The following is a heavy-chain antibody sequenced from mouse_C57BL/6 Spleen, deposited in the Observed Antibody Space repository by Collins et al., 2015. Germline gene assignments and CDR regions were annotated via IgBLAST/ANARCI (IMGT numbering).Heavy chain of an antibody. J-gene: IGHJ1*03. Sequence: DVQLQESGPGLVKPSQSLSLTCSVTGYSITSGYYRNWIRQFPGNKLEWMGYISYDGSNNYNPSLKNRISITRDTAKNQFYLKLNSVTAEDTATYYCTREYFDVWGTGTTVTVSS. V-gene: IGHV3-6*01. CDR3: TREYFDV. CDR2: ISYDGSN. CDR1: GYSITSGYY.